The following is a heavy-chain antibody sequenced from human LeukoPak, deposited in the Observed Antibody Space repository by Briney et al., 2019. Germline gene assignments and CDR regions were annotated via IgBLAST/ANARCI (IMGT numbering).Heavy chain of an antibody. Sequence: PGGSLRLSCASSGFTFSSYEMNWVRQAPGKGLEWVSYISRSGSTIYYADSVKGRFTISRDNAKNSLYLQMNSLRAEDTAVYYCARAFGNYDILTGYYNPPHFDYWGQGTLVTVSS. CDR1: GFTFSSYE. D-gene: IGHD3-9*01. CDR2: ISRSGSTI. CDR3: ARAFGNYDILTGYYNPPHFDY. J-gene: IGHJ4*02. V-gene: IGHV3-48*03.